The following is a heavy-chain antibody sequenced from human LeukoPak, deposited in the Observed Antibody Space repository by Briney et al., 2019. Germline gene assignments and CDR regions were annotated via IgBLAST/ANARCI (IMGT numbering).Heavy chain of an antibody. Sequence: GGSLRLSCTTSGFNFRAYWMGWVRQTPGRGLEWVSYISISSTTIYYADSVKGRFTISRDNAKNSLYLQMNSLRAEDTAVYYCATVEFWGQGTLVTVSS. CDR3: ATVEF. V-gene: IGHV3-48*04. J-gene: IGHJ4*02. CDR2: ISISSTTI. CDR1: GFNFRAYW.